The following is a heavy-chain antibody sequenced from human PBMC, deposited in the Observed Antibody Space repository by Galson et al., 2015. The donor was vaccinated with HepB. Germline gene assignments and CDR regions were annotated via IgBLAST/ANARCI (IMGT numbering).Heavy chain of an antibody. CDR1: GFTFSSYG. CDR3: AREYHDILTEYYYYYMDV. CDR2: ISSSSSYV. Sequence: SLRLSCAASGFTFSSYGMNWVRQAPGKGLEWVACISSSSSYVYYADSVKGRFTISRDNAKNSLYLQMNSLRAEDTAVYYCAREYHDILTEYYYYYMDVWGRGTTVTVSS. D-gene: IGHD3-9*01. V-gene: IGHV3-21*01. J-gene: IGHJ6*03.